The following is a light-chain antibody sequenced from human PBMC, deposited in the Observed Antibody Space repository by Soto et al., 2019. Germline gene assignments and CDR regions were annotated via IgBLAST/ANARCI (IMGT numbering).Light chain of an antibody. CDR2: GNS. CDR3: QSYDSSLSGSV. CDR1: SYNIGAVYD. V-gene: IGLV1-40*01. J-gene: IGLJ3*02. Sequence: QSVLTQPPSVSGAPGQRVTISCTGSSYNIGAVYDVPWYQQLPGTAPKLLIYGNSNRPSGVPDRFSGSKSGTSASLAITGLQAEDEADYYCQSYDSSLSGSVFGGGTKLTVL.